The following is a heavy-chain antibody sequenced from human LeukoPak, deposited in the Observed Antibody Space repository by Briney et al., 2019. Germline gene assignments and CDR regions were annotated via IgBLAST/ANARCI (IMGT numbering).Heavy chain of an antibody. CDR2: ISWNSGSI. V-gene: IGHV3-9*01. CDR1: GFTFDDYA. D-gene: IGHD6-13*01. CDR3: AKDIGSSWSSNWFDL. J-gene: IGHJ5*02. Sequence: GGSLRLSCVASGFTFDDYAMHWVRQAPGKGLEWVSSISWNSGSIGYADSVKGRFIISRDNSKSSLFLQMNSLRVEDTAFHYCAKDIGSSWSSNWFDLWGQGTLVTVSS.